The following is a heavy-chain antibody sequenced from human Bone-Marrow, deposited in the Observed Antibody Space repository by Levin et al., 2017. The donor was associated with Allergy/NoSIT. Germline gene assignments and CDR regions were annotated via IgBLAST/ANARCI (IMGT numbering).Heavy chain of an antibody. CDR3: GKDVSHYDTSGYIDY. J-gene: IGHJ4*02. CDR2: ISWNGAII. Sequence: PSGGSLRLSCAASGFNFGDHAMHWVRQGPGKGLQWVSGISWNGAIIGYADSLKGRFTISRDNAKNSLYLEIYSLRPEDTAFYYCGKDVSHYDTSGYIDYWGQGTLVTVSS. D-gene: IGHD3-22*01. V-gene: IGHV3-9*01. CDR1: GFNFGDHA.